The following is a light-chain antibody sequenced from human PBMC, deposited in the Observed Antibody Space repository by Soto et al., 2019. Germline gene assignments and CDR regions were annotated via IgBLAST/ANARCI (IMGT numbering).Light chain of an antibody. CDR3: LQDYTYPRT. V-gene: IGKV1-6*01. CDR2: AVS. Sequence: AIQMTQSPSSLSASVGDRVTITCRASQGIRNHLGWYQQKPGRAPQLLIFAVSNLQSGVPSRFSGSGSGTHFTLTISSLQPEDCATYYCLQDYTYPRTFGQGTKVEIK. J-gene: IGKJ1*01. CDR1: QGIRNH.